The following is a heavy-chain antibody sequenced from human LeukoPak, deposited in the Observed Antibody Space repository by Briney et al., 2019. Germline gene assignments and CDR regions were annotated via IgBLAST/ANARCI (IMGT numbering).Heavy chain of an antibody. Sequence: GGSLRLSCAASGFTFSSYGMHWVRQAPGKGLEWVAFIRYDGSNKYYADSVKGRFTISRDNSKNTLYLQMNSLRAEDTAVYYCAKDGYSSGWWAGGDAFDIWGQGTMVTVSS. CDR2: IRYDGSNK. CDR1: GFTFSSYG. D-gene: IGHD6-19*01. V-gene: IGHV3-30*02. CDR3: AKDGYSSGWWAGGDAFDI. J-gene: IGHJ3*02.